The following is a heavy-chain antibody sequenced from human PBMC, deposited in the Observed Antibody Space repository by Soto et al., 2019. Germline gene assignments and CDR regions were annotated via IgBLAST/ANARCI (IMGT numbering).Heavy chain of an antibody. CDR3: ARDQTSSWYGPLDY. CDR2: IKQDGSEK. V-gene: IGHV3-7*01. CDR1: GFTFSSYG. D-gene: IGHD6-13*01. Sequence: TGGSLRVSWAASGFTFSSYGMHWVRQAPGKGLEWVANIKQDGSEKYYVDSVKGRFTISRDNAKNSLYLQMNSLRAEDTAVYYCARDQTSSWYGPLDYWGQGTLVTVSS. J-gene: IGHJ4*02.